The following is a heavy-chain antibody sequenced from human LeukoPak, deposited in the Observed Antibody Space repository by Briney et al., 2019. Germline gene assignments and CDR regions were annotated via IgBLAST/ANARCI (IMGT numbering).Heavy chain of an antibody. J-gene: IGHJ4*02. D-gene: IGHD2-2*01. CDR1: GGSISSSSYY. Sequence: SETLSLTCTVSGGSISSSSYYWGWIRQPPGKGLEWIGSIYYSGSTYYNPSLKSRVTISVDTSKNQFSLKLSSVTAADTAVYYCARQKLGVPAAGDYWGQETLVTVSS. CDR3: ARQKLGVPAAGDY. V-gene: IGHV4-39*01. CDR2: IYYSGST.